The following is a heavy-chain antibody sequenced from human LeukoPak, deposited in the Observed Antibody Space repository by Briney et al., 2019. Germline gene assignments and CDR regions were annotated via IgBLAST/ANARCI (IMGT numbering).Heavy chain of an antibody. CDR2: ISGPGPST. V-gene: IGHV3-23*01. D-gene: IGHD5-24*01. CDR3: AKEEMPHAFDL. Sequence: PGGSLRLSCAASGFSFRRYATNWVRQAPGRGLEWVAVISGPGPSTVYADSVKGRFTISRDNSKNTLFLQLDSLRVEGTAIYYCAKEEMPHAFDLWGQGTMVTVSS. J-gene: IGHJ3*01. CDR1: GFSFRRYA.